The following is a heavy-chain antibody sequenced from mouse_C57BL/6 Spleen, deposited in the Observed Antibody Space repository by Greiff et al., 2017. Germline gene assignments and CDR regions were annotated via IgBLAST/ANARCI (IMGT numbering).Heavy chain of an antibody. V-gene: IGHV1-4*01. CDR3: SIGDGGYYYAMDY. Sequence: VQLQQSGAELARPGASVKMSCKASGYTFTSYTMHWVKQRPGQGLEWIGYINPSSGYTKYNQKFKDKATVTADKSSSTAYMQLSSLTSEDSAVYYCSIGDGGYYYAMDYWGQGTSVTVSS. CDR2: INPSSGYT. J-gene: IGHJ4*01. CDR1: GYTFTSYT. D-gene: IGHD2-3*01.